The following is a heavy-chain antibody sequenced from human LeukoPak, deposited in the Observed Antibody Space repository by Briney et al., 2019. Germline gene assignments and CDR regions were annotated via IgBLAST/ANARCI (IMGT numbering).Heavy chain of an antibody. Sequence: GGSLRLSCAASGFTFSSYGMHWVRQAPGKGLEWMAFIRYDGSNKYYADSVKGRFTISRDNSKNTLYLQVNSLRAEDTAVYYCATFIVVVPAAKRRIFDYWGQGTLVTVSS. CDR1: GFTFSSYG. V-gene: IGHV3-30*02. D-gene: IGHD2-2*01. CDR3: ATFIVVVPAAKRRIFDY. J-gene: IGHJ4*02. CDR2: IRYDGSNK.